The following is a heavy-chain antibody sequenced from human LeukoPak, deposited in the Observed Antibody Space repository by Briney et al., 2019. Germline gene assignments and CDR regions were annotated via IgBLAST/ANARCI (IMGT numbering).Heavy chain of an antibody. V-gene: IGHV4-4*02. J-gene: IGHJ4*02. CDR2: IYHSGST. D-gene: IGHD6-13*01. CDR3: ARMFGQQLVRSSPIDY. CDR1: GGSISSSNW. Sequence: SETLSLTCAVSGGSISSSNWWSWVRQPPGKGLEWIGEIYHSGSTNYNPSPKSRVTISVDKSKNQFSLKLSSVTAADTAVYYCARMFGQQLVRSSPIDYWGQGTLVTVSS.